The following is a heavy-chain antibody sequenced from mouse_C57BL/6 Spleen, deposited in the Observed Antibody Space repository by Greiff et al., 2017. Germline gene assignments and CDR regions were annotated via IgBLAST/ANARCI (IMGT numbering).Heavy chain of an antibody. Sequence: EVKLMESGGGLVQPGGSLSLSCAASGFTFTDYYMSWVRQPPGKALEWLGFIRNKANGYTTEYSASVKGRFTISRDNSQSILYLQMNALRAEDSATYYCARPIYYGNYGFAYWGQGTLVTVSA. V-gene: IGHV7-3*01. CDR3: ARPIYYGNYGFAY. CDR2: IRNKANGYTT. CDR1: GFTFTDYY. J-gene: IGHJ3*01. D-gene: IGHD2-1*01.